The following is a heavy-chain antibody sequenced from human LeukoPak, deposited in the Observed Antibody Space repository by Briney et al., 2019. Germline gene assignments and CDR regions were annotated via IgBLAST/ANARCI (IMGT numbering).Heavy chain of an antibody. CDR2: ISYDGNNK. D-gene: IGHD3-3*01. CDR3: AKDPSLRVSLPV. Sequence: PGGSLRLSCAASGFTFSSYGMHWVRQAPGKGLEWVALISYDGNNKYYADSVKGRFTISRDNSKNTLYLQMNSLRAEDTAVYYCAKDPSLRVSLPVWGQGTLVTVSS. V-gene: IGHV3-30*18. CDR1: GFTFSSYG. J-gene: IGHJ4*02.